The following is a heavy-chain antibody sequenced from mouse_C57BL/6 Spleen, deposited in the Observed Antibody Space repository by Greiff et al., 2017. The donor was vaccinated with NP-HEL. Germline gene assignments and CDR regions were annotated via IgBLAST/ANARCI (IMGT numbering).Heavy chain of an antibody. CDR1: GYTFTDYE. CDR3: TRPGGGDY. V-gene: IGHV1-15*01. D-gene: IGHD1-1*02. J-gene: IGHJ4*01. Sequence: QVQLKESGAELVRPGASVTLSCKASGYTFTDYEMHWVKQTPVHGLEWIGAIDPETGGTAYNQKFKGKAILTADKSSSTAYMELRSLTSEDSAVYYCTRPGGGDYWGQGTSVTVSS. CDR2: IDPETGGT.